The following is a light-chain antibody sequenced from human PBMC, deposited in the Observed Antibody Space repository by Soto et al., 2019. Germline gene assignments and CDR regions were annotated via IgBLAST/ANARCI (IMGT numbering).Light chain of an antibody. CDR3: QQYNSYST. Sequence: DIQMTKFPATLSASVGDRVTITFRASQSISSWLAWYQQKPGKAPKLLIYDASSLESGVPSRFSGSGSGTEFTLTISSLQPDDFATYYCQQYNSYSTFGQGTKVDIK. CDR1: QSISSW. CDR2: DAS. V-gene: IGKV1-5*01. J-gene: IGKJ1*01.